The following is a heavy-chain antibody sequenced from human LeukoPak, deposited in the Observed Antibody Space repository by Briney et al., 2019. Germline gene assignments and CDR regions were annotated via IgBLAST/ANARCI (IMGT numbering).Heavy chain of an antibody. CDR1: GYTFTGYY. Sequence: ASVKVSCKASGYTFTGYYMHWVRQAPGQGLEWMGWINPNSGGTNYAQKFQGRVTMTRDTSISTAYMELSRLRSDDTAVYYCARDHPYSSGLNAFDIWGQGTMVTVSS. J-gene: IGHJ3*02. CDR2: INPNSGGT. D-gene: IGHD6-19*01. CDR3: ARDHPYSSGLNAFDI. V-gene: IGHV1-2*02.